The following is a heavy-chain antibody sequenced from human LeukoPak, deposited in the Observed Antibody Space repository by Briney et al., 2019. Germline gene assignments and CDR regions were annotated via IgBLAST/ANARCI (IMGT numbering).Heavy chain of an antibody. D-gene: IGHD2-21*01. CDR3: ARDRLWWSTGLGNAFDI. Sequence: SETLSLTCTVSGDSISSSNCYWGWIRQPPGKGLEWIGEINHSGSTNYNPSLKSRVTISVDTSKNQFSLKLSSVTAADTAVYYCARDRLWWSTGLGNAFDIWGQGTMVTVSS. CDR1: GDSISSSNCY. V-gene: IGHV4-39*07. J-gene: IGHJ3*02. CDR2: INHSGST.